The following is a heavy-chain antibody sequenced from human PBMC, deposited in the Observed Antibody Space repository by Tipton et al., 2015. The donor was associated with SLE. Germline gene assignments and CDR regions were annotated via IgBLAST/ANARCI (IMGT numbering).Heavy chain of an antibody. V-gene: IGHV4-34*01. CDR2: INHSGST. CDR1: GGSFSGYY. Sequence: TLSLTCAVYGGSFSGYYWSWIRHPPGKGLEWIGEINHSGSTNYNPSLKSRVTISVDTSKNQFSPKLSSVTAADTAVYYCADQGGWFDAFDIWGQGTMVTVSS. D-gene: IGHD2-15*01. J-gene: IGHJ3*02. CDR3: ADQGGWFDAFDI.